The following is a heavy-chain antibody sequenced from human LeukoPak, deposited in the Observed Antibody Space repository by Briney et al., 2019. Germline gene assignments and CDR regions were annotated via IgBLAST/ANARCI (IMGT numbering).Heavy chain of an antibody. CDR2: INHSGST. J-gene: IGHJ5*02. Sequence: SETLSLTCAVYGGSFSGYYWSWIRQPPGKGLEWIGEINHSGSTNYNPSLKSRVTISVDTSKNQCSLKLSSVTAADTAVYYCARGRGWFGELRKRWFDPWGQGTLGTVSA. D-gene: IGHD3-10*01. CDR3: ARGRGWFGELRKRWFDP. V-gene: IGHV4-34*01. CDR1: GGSFSGYY.